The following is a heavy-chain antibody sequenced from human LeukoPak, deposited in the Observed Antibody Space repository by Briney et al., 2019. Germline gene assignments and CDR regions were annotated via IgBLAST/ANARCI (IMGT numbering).Heavy chain of an antibody. CDR3: ARGRGIVVAGSLYYFDY. CDR1: GISFSSYW. D-gene: IGHD6-19*01. J-gene: IGHJ4*02. Sequence: GGSLRLSCATSGISFSSYWMTWIRQAPGKGLEWVANIKQDGSEKYYVDSVKGRFTISRDNAKNSLYLQMNSLRAEDTAVYYCARGRGIVVAGSLYYFDYWGQGTLVTVSS. V-gene: IGHV3-7*05. CDR2: IKQDGSEK.